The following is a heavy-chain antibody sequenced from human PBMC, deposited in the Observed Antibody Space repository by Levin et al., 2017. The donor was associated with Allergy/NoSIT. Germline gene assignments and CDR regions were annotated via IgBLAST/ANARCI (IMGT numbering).Heavy chain of an antibody. Sequence: PSETLSLTCTVSGGSISSYYWSWIRQPPGKGLEWIGYIYYSGSTRYNPSLQGRVTISVDTSKNQFYLKLSSVTAADTAVYYCARERVGVTADSHYYYGMHVWGQGTTVTVSS. J-gene: IGHJ6*02. CDR3: ARERVGVTADSHYYYGMHV. CDR1: GGSISSYY. V-gene: IGHV4-59*01. CDR2: IYYSGST. D-gene: IGHD2-21*02.